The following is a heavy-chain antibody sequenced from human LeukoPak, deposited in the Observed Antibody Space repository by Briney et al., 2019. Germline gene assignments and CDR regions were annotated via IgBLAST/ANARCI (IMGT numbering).Heavy chain of an antibody. CDR2: IYNSGST. CDR1: GGSISSGNHY. V-gene: IGHV4-30-4*01. CDR3: ARGGGYYDSSGYYTNNDAFDI. Sequence: PSETLSLTCTVSGGSISSGNHYWSWNRQPPGKGLEWIGYIYNSGSTYYNPSLKRRVTVSVDTSKNQFSLKLSSVTAADTAVYYCARGGGYYDSSGYYTNNDAFDIWGQGTMVTVSS. J-gene: IGHJ3*02. D-gene: IGHD3-22*01.